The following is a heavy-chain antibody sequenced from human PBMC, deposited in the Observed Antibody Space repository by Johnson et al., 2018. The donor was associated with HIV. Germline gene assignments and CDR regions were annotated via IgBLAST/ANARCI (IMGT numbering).Heavy chain of an antibody. D-gene: IGHD6-13*01. CDR2: IGTAGDT. CDR3: AKDKLGSSSFAFDI. CDR1: GFTFSSYD. J-gene: IGHJ3*02. V-gene: IGHV3-13*01. Sequence: MQLVESGGGLVQPGGSLRLSCAASGFTFSSYDMHWVRQATGKGLEWVSAIGTAGDTYYPGSVKGRFTISRDNSKNTVDLQMNSLRVEDTAVYYCAKDKLGSSSFAFDIWGQGTMVTVSS.